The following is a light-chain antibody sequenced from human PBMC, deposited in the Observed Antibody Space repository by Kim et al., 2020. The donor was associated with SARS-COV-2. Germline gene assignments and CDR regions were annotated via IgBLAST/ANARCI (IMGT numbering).Light chain of an antibody. CDR1: SLRSFY. CDR3: NSRDSSGNHLGV. Sequence: LGQTVRITCQGDSLRSFYASWYQQKPGQAPVLVIYGKHNRPSGIPDRFSGSSSGNTASLTITGAQAEDEADYYCNSRDSSGNHLGVFGTGTKVTV. CDR2: GKH. J-gene: IGLJ1*01. V-gene: IGLV3-19*01.